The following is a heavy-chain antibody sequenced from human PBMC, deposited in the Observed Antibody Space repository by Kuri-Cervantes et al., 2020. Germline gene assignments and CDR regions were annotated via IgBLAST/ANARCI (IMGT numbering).Heavy chain of an antibody. CDR3: ARVTDVVMAADY. CDR2: IYHGGNS. Sequence: SEILSLTCAVSGGSISSSNWWSWVRQPPGKGLEWIGHIYHGGNSYYNPSLKSRVTISLDTSQNQFSLMLNSVTAADMAVYYCARVTDVVMAADYWGQGTLVTVSS. CDR1: GGSISSSNW. V-gene: IGHV4-4*02. D-gene: IGHD3-16*01. J-gene: IGHJ4*02.